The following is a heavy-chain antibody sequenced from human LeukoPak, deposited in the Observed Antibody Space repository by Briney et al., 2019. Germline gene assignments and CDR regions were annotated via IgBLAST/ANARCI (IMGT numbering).Heavy chain of an antibody. CDR3: ARVDTMVLYY. V-gene: IGHV4-39*07. CDR2: IFYSGGT. CDR1: GGSLNTPNYY. J-gene: IGHJ4*02. D-gene: IGHD3-10*01. Sequence: SETLSLTCTVSGGSLNTPNYYWGWIRQTPGKGLEWIGNIFYSGGTYYSPSLTSRVTISLDTSKNQFSLKLSSVTAADTAVYYCARVDTMVLYYWGQGTLVTVSS.